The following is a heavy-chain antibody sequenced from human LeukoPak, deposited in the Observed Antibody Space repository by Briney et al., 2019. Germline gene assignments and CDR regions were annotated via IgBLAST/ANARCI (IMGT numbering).Heavy chain of an antibody. CDR2: ISSSSSYI. CDR3: ARTGGYGDNDY. J-gene: IGHJ4*02. Sequence: PGGSLRLSCAASGFTFSSYSMNWVRQAPGKGLEWVSSISSSSSYIYYAGSVRGRFTISRDNAKNSLYLQMNSLRAEDTAVYYCARTGGYGDNDYWGQGTLVTVSS. V-gene: IGHV3-21*01. D-gene: IGHD4-17*01. CDR1: GFTFSSYS.